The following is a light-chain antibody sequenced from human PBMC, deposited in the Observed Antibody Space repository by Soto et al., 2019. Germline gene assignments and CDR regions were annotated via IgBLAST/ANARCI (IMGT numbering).Light chain of an antibody. CDR2: DAS. V-gene: IGKV3-11*01. J-gene: IGKJ4*01. Sequence: ETVLTQSPATLSLSPGERAPLSCRASQSVSSYLAWYQQKPGQAPRLLIYDASNRATGIPARFSGSGSGTDFTLTISSLEPADFAVYYCQQRSNWPLTFGGGTKV. CDR3: QQRSNWPLT. CDR1: QSVSSY.